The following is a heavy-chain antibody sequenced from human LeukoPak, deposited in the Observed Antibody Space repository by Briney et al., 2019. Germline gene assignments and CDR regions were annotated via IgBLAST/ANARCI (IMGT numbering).Heavy chain of an antibody. J-gene: IGHJ6*03. V-gene: IGHV4-4*07. CDR3: ARGEGTVVPAVKGVYMDV. Sequence: SETLSLTCTVSGGSISSYYWSWIRQPAGKGLEWIGRIYTSGSTNYNPSLKSRVTMSVDTSKNQFSLKLSSVTAADTAVYYCARGEGTVVPAVKGVYMDVWGKGTTFTVSS. D-gene: IGHD2-2*01. CDR1: GGSISSYY. CDR2: IYTSGST.